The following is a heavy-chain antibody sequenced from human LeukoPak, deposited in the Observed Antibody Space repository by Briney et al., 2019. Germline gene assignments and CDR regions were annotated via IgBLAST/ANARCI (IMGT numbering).Heavy chain of an antibody. V-gene: IGHV3-23*01. CDR1: GFTFSSYA. Sequence: GGSLRLSCAASGFTFSSYAMSWVRQAPGKGLEWVSAISGSGGSTYYADSVKGRFTVSRDNSKNTLYLQMNSLRAEDTAVYYCAKVWIAVSGAFDIWGQGTMVTVSS. J-gene: IGHJ3*02. CDR2: ISGSGGST. D-gene: IGHD6-19*01. CDR3: AKVWIAVSGAFDI.